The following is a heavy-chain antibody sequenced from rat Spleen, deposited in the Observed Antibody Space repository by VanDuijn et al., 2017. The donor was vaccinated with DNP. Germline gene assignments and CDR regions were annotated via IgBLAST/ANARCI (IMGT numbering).Heavy chain of an antibody. J-gene: IGHJ4*01. D-gene: IGHD1-11*01. V-gene: IGHV5-58*01. CDR1: GFTFSSYW. CDR3: AKDRDGGFAMDA. CDR2: INTDGGTT. Sequence: EVQLVKTEGGLVQPGRSLKLSCVASGFTFSSYWMYWIRQAPGKGLEWIASINTDGGTTYYRDSVKGRFTISRDNAENTVYLQMNSLRSEDTATYYCAKDRDGGFAMDAWGQGTSVTVSS.